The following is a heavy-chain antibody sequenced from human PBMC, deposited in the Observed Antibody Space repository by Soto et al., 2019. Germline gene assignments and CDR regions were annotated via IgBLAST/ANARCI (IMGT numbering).Heavy chain of an antibody. CDR1: GGSIRSSNW. V-gene: IGHV4-4*02. D-gene: IGHD2-21*01. CDR2: IYHSGST. Sequence: SETLSLTCTVAGGSIRSSNWWSWVRQPPGKGLEWIGEIYHSGSTNYNPSLESRVTISVDKSKNQFSLKLSSLTAADTAVYYCAKDIYYFDYWGQGTLVTVSS. CDR3: AKDIYYFDY. J-gene: IGHJ4*02.